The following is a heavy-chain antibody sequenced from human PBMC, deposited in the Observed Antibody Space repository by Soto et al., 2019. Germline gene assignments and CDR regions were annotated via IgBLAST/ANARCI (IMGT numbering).Heavy chain of an antibody. D-gene: IGHD3-22*01. CDR3: VKPPAYYIDSNASYPV. Sequence: GGSLRLSCSASGFTFSSYSIHWVRQAPGKGLEYVSSIGTNGGSTFYADSVKGRFTISRDNSKNTLYLQMNSLRDEDTAEYHCVKPPAYYIDSNASYPVWGQGTLVTVSS. J-gene: IGHJ4*02. CDR1: GFTFSSYS. V-gene: IGHV3-64D*06. CDR2: IGTNGGST.